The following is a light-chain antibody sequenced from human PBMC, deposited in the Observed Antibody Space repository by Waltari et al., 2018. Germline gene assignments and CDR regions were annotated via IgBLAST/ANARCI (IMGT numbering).Light chain of an antibody. CDR2: DNN. Sequence: QSVLTQPPSVSAAPGQKVTISCSGSSSDIGNRSVSWYQQLPGTAPKLLIYDNNKRPSGIPDRFSGSKSGTSATLGITGLQTGDEADYYCGTWDSSLSAGVFGGGTKLTVL. J-gene: IGLJ3*02. CDR3: GTWDSSLSAGV. CDR1: SSDIGNRS. V-gene: IGLV1-51*01.